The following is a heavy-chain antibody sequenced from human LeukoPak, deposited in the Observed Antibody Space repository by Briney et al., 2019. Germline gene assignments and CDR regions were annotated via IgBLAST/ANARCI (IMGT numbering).Heavy chain of an antibody. V-gene: IGHV3-30*18. J-gene: IGHJ4*02. D-gene: IGHD4-17*01. CDR2: LSYDGKNK. CDR1: GFTLSSYG. CDR3: AKEGPRSDYGDYLDY. Sequence: PGGSLRLSCAASGFTLSSYGIHWVRQAPGKGLEWVAVLSYDGKNKYYADSVKGRFTISRDNSKNTLYLQMNSLRAEDTAVYYCAKEGPRSDYGDYLDYWGQGTLVTVSS.